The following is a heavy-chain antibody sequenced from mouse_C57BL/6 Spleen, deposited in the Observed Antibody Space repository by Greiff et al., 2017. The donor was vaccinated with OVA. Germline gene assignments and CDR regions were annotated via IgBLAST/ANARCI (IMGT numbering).Heavy chain of an antibody. D-gene: IGHD2-10*02. CDR1: GYAFTNYL. J-gene: IGHJ2*01. Sequence: VQLQQSGAELVRPGTSVKVSCKASGYAFTNYLIEWVKQRPGQGLEWIGVINPGSGGTNYNEKFKGKATLTADKSSSTAYMQLSSLTSEDSAVYFCARWGTLDFDYWGQGTTLTVSS. CDR3: ARWGTLDFDY. V-gene: IGHV1-54*01. CDR2: INPGSGGT.